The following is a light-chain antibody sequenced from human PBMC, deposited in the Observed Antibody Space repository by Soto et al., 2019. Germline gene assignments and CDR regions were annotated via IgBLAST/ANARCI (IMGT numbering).Light chain of an antibody. CDR3: RSYAGSPSYV. V-gene: IGLV2-23*02. Sequence: QSVLTQPASVSGSPGQSITISCTGTSSDVGSYNLVSWYQQHPGKAPKLMIYEVSKRPSGVSNRFSGSKSGNTASLTISGLQAEDEADYYCRSYAGSPSYVFGTGTKVTVL. CDR2: EVS. J-gene: IGLJ1*01. CDR1: SSDVGSYNL.